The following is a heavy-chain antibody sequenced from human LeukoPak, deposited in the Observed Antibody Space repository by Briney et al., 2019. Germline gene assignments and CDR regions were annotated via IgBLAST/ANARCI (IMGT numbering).Heavy chain of an antibody. Sequence: SETLSLTCAVYGGSFSGYYWSWIRQPPWKGLEWIGEINHSGSTNYNPSLKSRVTISVDTSKNQFSLKLSSVTAADTAVYYCARGGYYDYVWGSYRYPHFDYWGQGTLVTVSS. CDR2: INHSGST. D-gene: IGHD3-16*02. J-gene: IGHJ4*02. V-gene: IGHV4-34*01. CDR3: ARGGYYDYVWGSYRYPHFDY. CDR1: GGSFSGYY.